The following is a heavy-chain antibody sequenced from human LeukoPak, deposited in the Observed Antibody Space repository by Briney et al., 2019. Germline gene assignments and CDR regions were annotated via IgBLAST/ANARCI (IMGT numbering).Heavy chain of an antibody. Sequence: SETLSLTCTVSGGSISSYYWSWIRQSPGKGLEWIAYIHNSGSTNYNPSLKSRVTISVDTSKNQFSLKLSSVTAADTAVYYCARGFYDSSGYSSPFDYWGQGTLVTVSS. CDR3: ARGFYDSSGYSSPFDY. J-gene: IGHJ4*02. D-gene: IGHD3-22*01. CDR1: GGSISSYY. CDR2: IHNSGST. V-gene: IGHV4-59*01.